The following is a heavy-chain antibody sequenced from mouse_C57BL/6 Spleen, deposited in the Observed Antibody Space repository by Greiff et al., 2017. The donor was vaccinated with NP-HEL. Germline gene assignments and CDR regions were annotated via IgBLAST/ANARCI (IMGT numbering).Heavy chain of an antibody. Sequence: VQLQQSGPELVKPGASVKISCKASGYSFTDYNMNWVKQSNGKSLEWIGVINPNYGTTSYNQKFKGKDTLTVDQSSRTAYLQLNSLTSEDSAVYYCARGLGRGYSMDYWGQGTSVTVSS. CDR3: ARGLGRGYSMDY. CDR1: GYSFTDYN. CDR2: INPNYGTT. V-gene: IGHV1-39*01. J-gene: IGHJ4*01. D-gene: IGHD4-1*01.